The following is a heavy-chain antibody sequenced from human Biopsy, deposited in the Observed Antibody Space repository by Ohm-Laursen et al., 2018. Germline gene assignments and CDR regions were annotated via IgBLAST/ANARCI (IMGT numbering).Heavy chain of an antibody. Sequence: LSLTCGVHGGSFSDDYWTWVRQAPGKGLEWVSLIYSGGDTRYADSVKGRFTISRDSPKNTLYLQMNGLRAEDTAVYFCQGGHLPPGQFYGVDAWGQGTTVTVSS. D-gene: IGHD3-16*01. J-gene: IGHJ6*02. CDR3: QGGHLPPGQFYGVDA. CDR2: IYSGGDT. V-gene: IGHV3-53*01. CDR1: GGSFSDDY.